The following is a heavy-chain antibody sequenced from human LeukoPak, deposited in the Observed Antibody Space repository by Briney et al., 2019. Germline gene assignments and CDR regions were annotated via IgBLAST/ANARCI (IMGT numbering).Heavy chain of an antibody. CDR1: GITFSDYG. D-gene: IGHD6-19*01. Sequence: GGSLRLSCAASGITFSDYGMHWVRQAPGRGLEWVAVITFDGHNKFYSDSVKGRFTVSRHNSKNTLYLQMNSLRAEDTAVYYCAKVWSPSGWFWGYFDYWGQGTLVTVSS. J-gene: IGHJ4*02. CDR2: ITFDGHNK. CDR3: AKVWSPSGWFWGYFDY. V-gene: IGHV3-30*18.